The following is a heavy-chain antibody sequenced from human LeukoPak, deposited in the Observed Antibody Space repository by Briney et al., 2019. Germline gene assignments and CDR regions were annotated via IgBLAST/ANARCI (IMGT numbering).Heavy chain of an antibody. CDR2: IIPIFGTA. CDR1: GGTFSSYA. V-gene: IGHV1-69*01. Sequence: GSSVKVSCKASGGTFSSYAISWVRQAPGQGLEWMGGIIPIFGTANYAQKFQGRVTITADESTSTAYMELSSLRSEDTAVYYCARDEGIRNGSYSSPFDYRGQGTLVTVSS. J-gene: IGHJ4*02. CDR3: ARDEGIRNGSYSSPFDY. D-gene: IGHD1-26*01.